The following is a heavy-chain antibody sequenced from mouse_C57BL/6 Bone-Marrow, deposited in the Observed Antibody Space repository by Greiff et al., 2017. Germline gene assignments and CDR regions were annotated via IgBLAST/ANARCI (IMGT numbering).Heavy chain of an antibody. V-gene: IGHV1-15*01. Sequence: QVQLQQSGAELVRPGASVTLSCKASGYTFTDYEMHWVKQTPVHGLEWIGAIDPETGGTAYNQKFKGKAILTADKSSSTAYMELRSLTSEDSAVYYCTNTTVPYYFDYWGQGTTLTVSS. CDR3: TNTTVPYYFDY. CDR2: IDPETGGT. J-gene: IGHJ2*01. D-gene: IGHD1-1*01. CDR1: GYTFTDYE.